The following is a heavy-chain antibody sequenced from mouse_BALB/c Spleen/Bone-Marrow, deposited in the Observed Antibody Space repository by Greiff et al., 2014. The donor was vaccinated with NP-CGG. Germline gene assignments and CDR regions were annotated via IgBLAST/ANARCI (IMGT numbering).Heavy chain of an antibody. D-gene: IGHD1-1*01. Sequence: VQLQQSGPELVKPGASVKLSCTASGFNIKDTYMHWVKQRPEQGLEWIGRIDPANGNTKYDPKFQGKATITADTSSNTAYLQLSSLTSEDTAVYYCASYYYGHYFDYWGQGTTLTVSS. J-gene: IGHJ2*01. CDR1: GFNIKDTY. V-gene: IGHV14-3*02. CDR2: IDPANGNT. CDR3: ASYYYGHYFDY.